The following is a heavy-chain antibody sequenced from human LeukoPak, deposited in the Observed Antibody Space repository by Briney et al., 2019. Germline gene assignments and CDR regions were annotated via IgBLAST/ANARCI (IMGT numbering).Heavy chain of an antibody. CDR3: ARGYSSGYRIDY. CDR1: GFTFSSYW. D-gene: IGHD5-18*01. CDR2: INSDGSTT. Sequence: GGSLRLSCAASGFTFSSYWMHWVRQAPGKGLVCVSRINSDGSTTSYADSVKGRFTIPRDNAKKTLYLQMNSLRAEGTAIYYCARGYSSGYRIDYWGQGTLDTVSS. V-gene: IGHV3-74*01. J-gene: IGHJ4*02.